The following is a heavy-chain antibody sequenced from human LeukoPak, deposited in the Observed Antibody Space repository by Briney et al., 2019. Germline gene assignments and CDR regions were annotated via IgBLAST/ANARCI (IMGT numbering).Heavy chain of an antibody. CDR3: ADDKGDY. CDR2: IKHSGST. J-gene: IGHJ4*02. D-gene: IGHD3-9*01. Sequence: SETLSLTCAVYGGSFSGYYWSWIRQPPGKGLEWIGEIKHSGSTNYNPSLKSRVTISVDTSKNQFSLKLSSVTAADTAVYYCADDKGDYWGQGTLVTVSS. CDR1: GGSFSGYY. V-gene: IGHV4-34*01.